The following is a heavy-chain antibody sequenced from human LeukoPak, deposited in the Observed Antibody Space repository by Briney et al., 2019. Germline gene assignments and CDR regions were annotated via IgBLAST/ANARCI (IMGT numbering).Heavy chain of an antibody. CDR2: ISWNSGSI. CDR1: GFTFDDYA. J-gene: IGHJ6*03. Sequence: GGSLRLSCAASGFTFDDYAMHWVRQAPGKGLEWVSGISWNSGSIGYADSAKGRFTISRDNAKNPLYLQMNSLRAEDTALYYCAKASGSGTYPYYYYMDVWGKGTTVTISS. V-gene: IGHV3-9*01. D-gene: IGHD3-10*01. CDR3: AKASGSGTYPYYYYMDV.